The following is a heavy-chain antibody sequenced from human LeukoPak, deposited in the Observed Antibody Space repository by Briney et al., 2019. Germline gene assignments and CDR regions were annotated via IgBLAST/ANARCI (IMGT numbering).Heavy chain of an antibody. CDR2: IAYDGNNT. Sequence: GGSLRLSCVASGFIFSDYGIQWVRQAPGKGLEWVAVIAYDGNNTYYGDSVRGRFTISRDNSKKMVYLQMNSLRAEDTAVYYCARNHYDILTGFDYWGQGTLVTVSS. CDR3: ARNHYDILTGFDY. CDR1: GFIFSDYG. V-gene: IGHV3-30*03. J-gene: IGHJ4*02. D-gene: IGHD3-9*01.